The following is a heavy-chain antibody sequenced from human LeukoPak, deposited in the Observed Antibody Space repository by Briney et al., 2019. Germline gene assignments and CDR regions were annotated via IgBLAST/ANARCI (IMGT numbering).Heavy chain of an antibody. V-gene: IGHV1-69*05. CDR1: GGTFTSYA. Sequence: ASVKVSCKASGGTFTSYAISWVRQAPGQGLAWMGRIIPIFGTANYVQKFQGRVTITTDESTSTAYMELSSLRSEDTAVYYCARDRLVVAATGYYYYYYMDVWGKGTTVTVSS. CDR3: ARDRLVVAATGYYYYYYMDV. CDR2: IIPIFGTA. J-gene: IGHJ6*03. D-gene: IGHD2-15*01.